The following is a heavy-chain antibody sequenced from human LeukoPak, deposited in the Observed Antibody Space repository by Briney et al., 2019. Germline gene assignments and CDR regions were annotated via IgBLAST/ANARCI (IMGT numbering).Heavy chain of an antibody. CDR3: ARGNAFDF. J-gene: IGHJ3*01. Sequence: KGLEWIGYIYYSGSTNYNPSLKSRVTISVDTSKNQFSLKLSSVTAADTAVYYCARGNAFDFWGQGTVVTVSS. V-gene: IGHV4-59*01. CDR2: IYYSGST.